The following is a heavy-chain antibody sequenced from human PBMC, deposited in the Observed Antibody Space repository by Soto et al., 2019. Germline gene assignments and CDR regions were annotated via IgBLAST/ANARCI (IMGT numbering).Heavy chain of an antibody. CDR1: GRSIRSSSYY. J-gene: IGHJ5*02. CDR3: ASPKIAFYNWFDP. D-gene: IGHD3-3*02. Sequence: PSETLSLTFTGSGRSIRSSSYYWGWIRQPPGKGLEWIGSIYYGGSTYYNPSLKSRVTISVDTSKNQFSLKLSSVTAADTAVYYCASPKIAFYNWFDPWGQXTLVTVS. CDR2: IYYGGST. V-gene: IGHV4-39*01.